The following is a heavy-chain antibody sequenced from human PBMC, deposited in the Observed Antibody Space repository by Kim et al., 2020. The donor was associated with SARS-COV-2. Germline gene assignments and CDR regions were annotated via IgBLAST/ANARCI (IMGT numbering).Heavy chain of an antibody. Sequence: GGSLRLSCAASGFTFSSYAMSWVRQAPGKGLEWVSAISGSGGSTYYADSVKGRFTISRDNSKNTLYLQMNSLRAEDTAVYYCAKREGIQLWLTNNFYFWFDPWGQGTLGTVSS. J-gene: IGHJ5*02. V-gene: IGHV3-23*01. CDR3: AKREGIQLWLTNNFYFWFDP. CDR2: ISGSGGST. D-gene: IGHD5-18*01. CDR1: GFTFSSYA.